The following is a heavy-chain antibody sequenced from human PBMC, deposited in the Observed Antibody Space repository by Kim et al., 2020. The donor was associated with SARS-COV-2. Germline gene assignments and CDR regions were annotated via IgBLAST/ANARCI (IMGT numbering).Heavy chain of an antibody. D-gene: IGHD3-3*01. J-gene: IGHJ6*03. Sequence: SETLSLTCAVYGGSFSGYYWSWIRQPPGKGLEWIGEINHSGSTNYNPSLKSRVTISVDTSKNQFSLKLSSVTAADTAVYYCARGPVAVRFYYYYMDVWGKGTTVTVSS. V-gene: IGHV4-34*01. CDR2: INHSGST. CDR1: GGSFSGYY. CDR3: ARGPVAVRFYYYYMDV.